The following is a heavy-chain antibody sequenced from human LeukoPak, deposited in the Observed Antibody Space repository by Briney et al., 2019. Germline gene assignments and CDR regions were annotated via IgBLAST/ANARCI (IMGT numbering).Heavy chain of an antibody. CDR2: INQDGSEK. Sequence: GGSLRLSCAASGFTVSSNYMSWVRQAPGKGLEWVANINQDGSEKYYVDSVKGRFTISRDNAGTSVSLQMNSLRAEDTAVYYCAKDAFWGQGTLVTVSS. CDR3: AKDAF. CDR1: GFTVSSNY. J-gene: IGHJ4*02. V-gene: IGHV3-7*04.